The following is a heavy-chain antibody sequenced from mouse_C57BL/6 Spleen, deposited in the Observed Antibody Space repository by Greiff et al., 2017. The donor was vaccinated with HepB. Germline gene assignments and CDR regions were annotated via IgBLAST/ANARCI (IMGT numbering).Heavy chain of an antibody. J-gene: IGHJ2*01. Sequence: VPLQQSGTVLARPGASVKMSCKTSGYTFTSYWMHWVKQRPGQGLEWIGAIYPGNSDTSYNQKFKGKAKLTAVTSASTAYMELSSLTNEDSAVYYYTRGTTVGGNYFDYWGQGTTLTVSS. D-gene: IGHD1-1*01. CDR3: TRGTTVGGNYFDY. CDR2: IYPGNSDT. V-gene: IGHV1-5*01. CDR1: GYTFTSYW.